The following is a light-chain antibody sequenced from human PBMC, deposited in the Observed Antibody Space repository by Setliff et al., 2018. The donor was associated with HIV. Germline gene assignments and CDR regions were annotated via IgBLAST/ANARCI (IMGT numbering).Light chain of an antibody. Sequence: QSALTQPASVSGSPGQSITISCTGTSSDVGSYNLVSWYQQHPGKAPKLMIYEVSKRPPGVSDRFSGSKSGNTASLTISRLQAEDEADYYCCSYAGSSISYVFGTGTKVTVL. J-gene: IGLJ1*01. CDR2: EVS. CDR3: CSYAGSSISYV. CDR1: SSDVGSYNL. V-gene: IGLV2-23*02.